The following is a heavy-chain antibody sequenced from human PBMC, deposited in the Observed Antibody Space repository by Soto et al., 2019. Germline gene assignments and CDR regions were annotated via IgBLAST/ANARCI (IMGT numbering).Heavy chain of an antibody. CDR3: ARATRYCSSTSCYTYFDY. Sequence: SLRLSCAASGFTFSSYGMHCVRQAPGKGLEWVAVIWYDGSNKYYADSVKGRFTISRDNSKNTLYLQMNSLRAEDTAVYYCARATRYCSSTSCYTYFDYWGQGTLVTVS. CDR1: GFTFSSYG. D-gene: IGHD2-2*02. CDR2: IWYDGSNK. J-gene: IGHJ4*02. V-gene: IGHV3-33*01.